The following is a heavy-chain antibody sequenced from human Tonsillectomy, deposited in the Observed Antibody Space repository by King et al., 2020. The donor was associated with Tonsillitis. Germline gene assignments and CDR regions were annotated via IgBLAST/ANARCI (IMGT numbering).Heavy chain of an antibody. CDR1: GVSMRTTY. Sequence: VQLQESGPGLVKPSETLSLTCTVSGVSMRTTYWSWIRRPAGKGLEWIGRVYASGNSYHNPSLKSRVTLSIDTSKNQFSLSLSSVTAADTAGYYCARDRGDDYDRATYDPLYFDAWGQGALVTVSS. CDR2: VYASGNS. CDR3: ARDRGDDYDRATYDPLYFDA. D-gene: IGHD3-22*01. V-gene: IGHV4-4*07. J-gene: IGHJ4*02.